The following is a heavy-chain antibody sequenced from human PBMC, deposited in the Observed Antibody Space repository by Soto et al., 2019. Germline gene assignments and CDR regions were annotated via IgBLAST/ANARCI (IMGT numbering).Heavy chain of an antibody. CDR1: AFTLSSDG. Sequence: QVQVVESGGGVVQPGRSLRLSCIASAFTLSSDGMHWVRQAPGKGLEWVAVTSADGNNEYYAESVKGRFTISRDTSKNTVYLQMNSLRAEDSAVYYCAKGLDVWGKGTTVTVSS. V-gene: IGHV3-30*18. CDR2: TSADGNNE. J-gene: IGHJ6*04. CDR3: AKGLDV.